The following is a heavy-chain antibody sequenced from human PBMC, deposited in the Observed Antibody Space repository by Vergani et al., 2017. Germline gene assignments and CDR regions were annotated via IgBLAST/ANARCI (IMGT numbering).Heavy chain of an antibody. J-gene: IGHJ4*02. CDR2: IGTAGDT. V-gene: IGHV3-13*04. CDR3: ARVRNYYDSSGYWSYFDY. D-gene: IGHD3-22*01. Sequence: EVQLVESGGGLVQPGGSLRLSCAASGFTFSSYDMHWVRQATGKGLEWVSAIGTAGDTYYPGSVKGRFPISRENAKNSLYLQMNSLRAGDTAVYYCARVRNYYDSSGYWSYFDYWGQGTLVTVSS. CDR1: GFTFSSYD.